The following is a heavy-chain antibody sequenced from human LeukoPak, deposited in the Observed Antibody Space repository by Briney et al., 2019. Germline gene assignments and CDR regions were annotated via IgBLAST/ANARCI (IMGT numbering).Heavy chain of an antibody. CDR3: ARVGYTSYYYYGMDV. Sequence: GGSLRLSCAASGFTVSSNYMSWVRQAPGKGLEWVSVIYSGGSTYYADSVKGRFTISRDNSKNTLYLQMGSLRAEDMAVYYCARVGYTSYYYYGMDVWGQGALVTVSS. V-gene: IGHV3-53*05. J-gene: IGHJ6*02. CDR1: GFTVSSNY. CDR2: IYSGGST. D-gene: IGHD6-13*01.